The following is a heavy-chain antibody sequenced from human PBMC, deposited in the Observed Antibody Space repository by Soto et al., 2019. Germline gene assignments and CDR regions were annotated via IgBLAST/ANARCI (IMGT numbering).Heavy chain of an antibody. CDR1: GGSFSGYY. D-gene: IGHD3-10*01. V-gene: IGHV4-34*01. J-gene: IGHJ4*02. CDR2: INHSGST. Sequence: SETLSLTCAVYGGSFSGYYWSWIRQPPGKGLEWIGEINHSGSTNYNPSLKSRVTISVDTSKNQFSLKLSSVTAADTAVYYCARALGGSGSYYLYYLDYWGQGTLVTVSS. CDR3: ARALGGSGSYYLYYLDY.